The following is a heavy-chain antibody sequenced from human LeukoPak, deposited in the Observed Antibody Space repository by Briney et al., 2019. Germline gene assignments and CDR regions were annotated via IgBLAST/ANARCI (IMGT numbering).Heavy chain of an antibody. CDR1: GFTFSDYY. CDR2: ISSSGSTI. D-gene: IGHD2-2*02. V-gene: IGHV3-11*04. Sequence: GSLRLSCAASGFTFSDYYMSWIGQAPRKGLEWVSYISSSGSTIYYADSVKGRFNISRANAKNSLYLQMNSLRSELTAVDYCAKYRHCSSTSCYMECLYWGQGTLVTVSS. CDR3: AKYRHCSSTSCYMECLY. J-gene: IGHJ4*02.